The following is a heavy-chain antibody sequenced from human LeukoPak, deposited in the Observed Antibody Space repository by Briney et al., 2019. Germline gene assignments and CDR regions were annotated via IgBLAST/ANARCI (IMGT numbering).Heavy chain of an antibody. CDR1: GFTFSSYA. J-gene: IGHJ4*02. D-gene: IGHD6-13*01. Sequence: GGSLRLSCAASGFTFSSYAMSWVRQAPGKGLECVSAISGSGGSTYYADSVKGRFTISRDNSKNTLYLQMNSLRAEDTGVYYCANHLAAAGVFDYWGEGTLVTVSS. CDR3: ANHLAAAGVFDY. CDR2: ISGSGGST. V-gene: IGHV3-23*01.